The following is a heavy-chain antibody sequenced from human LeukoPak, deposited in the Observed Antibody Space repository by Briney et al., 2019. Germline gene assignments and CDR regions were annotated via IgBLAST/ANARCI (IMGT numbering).Heavy chain of an antibody. CDR3: ARDVLVTSSPDAFDI. V-gene: IGHV4-31*03. J-gene: IGHJ3*02. Sequence: PSETLSLTCTVSGDSISSAGYSWTWIRQPPGKGLQWIGYISYSGNTYYSPSLKSRVSISLDASKNQLSLKLTSVTAADTATYFCARDVLVTSSPDAFDIWGQGTMVTVSS. CDR1: GDSISSAGYS. D-gene: IGHD2-21*02. CDR2: ISYSGNT.